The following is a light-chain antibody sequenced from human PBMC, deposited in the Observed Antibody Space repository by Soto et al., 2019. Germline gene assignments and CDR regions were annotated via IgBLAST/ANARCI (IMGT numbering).Light chain of an antibody. Sequence: DIQMTQSPSSLSASVGDRVTITCRASQSISSYLNWYQQKPGKAPKRLIYAASSLQSGVPSRFSGSRAGTDFTLTISSLQPEDFATYYCQQSYSTRVTVGPWTKLEIK. CDR2: AAS. V-gene: IGKV1-39*01. J-gene: IGKJ2*01. CDR3: QQSYSTRVT. CDR1: QSISSY.